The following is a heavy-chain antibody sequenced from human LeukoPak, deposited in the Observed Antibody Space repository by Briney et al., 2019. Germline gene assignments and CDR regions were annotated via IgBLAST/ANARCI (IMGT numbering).Heavy chain of an antibody. CDR3: ARGTWYDYSKPIDY. Sequence: GASVTLSCKASGYTFTNYAISWLRLAPGQGLEWMGWISAYNSHTNYAQQPQSGVTMTTDTSTSTAYMEMRSLRSDDTAVYYCARGTWYDYSKPIDYWGQGTLVTVSS. CDR2: ISAYNSHT. D-gene: IGHD4-11*01. CDR1: GYTFTNYA. V-gene: IGHV1-18*01. J-gene: IGHJ4*02.